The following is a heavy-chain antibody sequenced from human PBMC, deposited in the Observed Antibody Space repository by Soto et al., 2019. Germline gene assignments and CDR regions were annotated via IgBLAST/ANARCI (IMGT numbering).Heavy chain of an antibody. CDR2: INPNSGGT. J-gene: IGHJ4*02. V-gene: IGHV1-2*04. CDR3: ARDSLPLGGLSRTHFDY. D-gene: IGHD3-16*02. CDR1: GYTFTGYY. Sequence: ASVKVSCKASGYTFTGYYMHWVRQAPGQGLEWMGWINPNSGGTNYAQKFQGWVTMTRDTSISTAYMELSRLRSDDTAVYYCARDSLPLGGLSRTHFDYWGQGTLVTVSS.